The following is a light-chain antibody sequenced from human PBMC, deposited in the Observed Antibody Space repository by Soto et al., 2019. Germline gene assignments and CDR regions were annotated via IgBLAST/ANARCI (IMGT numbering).Light chain of an antibody. Sequence: QSVLTQPASVSGSPGQSITISCTGTSSDIGGYNYVSWYQQYPGKAPKLMIFGVSDRPSGVSNRFSGSKSGTTASLTISGLQAEDEADYYCRSYKPSSPVVVFGGGTKLTVL. J-gene: IGLJ2*01. CDR3: RSYKPSSPVVV. CDR2: GVS. CDR1: SSDIGGYNY. V-gene: IGLV2-14*01.